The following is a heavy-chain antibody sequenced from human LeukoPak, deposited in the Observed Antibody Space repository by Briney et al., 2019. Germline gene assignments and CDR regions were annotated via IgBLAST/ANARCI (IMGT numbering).Heavy chain of an antibody. CDR1: GFTFSTFA. CDR3: ARDSNWNDFDYMDV. J-gene: IGHJ6*03. CDR2: IFPSGGEI. V-gene: IGHV3-23*01. D-gene: IGHD1-20*01. Sequence: GGSLRLSCAASGFTFSTFAMIWVRQPPGKGLEWVSSIFPSGGEIHYADSVRGRFTISRDNSKSTLSLQMNSLRAEDTALYYCARDSNWNDFDYMDVWGKGTTVTVSS.